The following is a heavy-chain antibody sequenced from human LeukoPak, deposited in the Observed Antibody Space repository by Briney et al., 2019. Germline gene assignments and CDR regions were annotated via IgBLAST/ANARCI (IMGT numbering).Heavy chain of an antibody. D-gene: IGHD3-10*01. V-gene: IGHV3-20*04. J-gene: IGHJ5*02. CDR1: GFTFDDYG. CDR3: ARDRGITMVQGWDNWFDP. CDR2: INWNGGST. Sequence: RTGGSLRLSCAASGFTFDDYGMSWVRQAPGKGLEWVSGINWNGGSTGYADSVKGRFTISRDNAKNTLYLQMNSLRAEDTAAYYCARDRGITMVQGWDNWFDPWGQGTPVTVSS.